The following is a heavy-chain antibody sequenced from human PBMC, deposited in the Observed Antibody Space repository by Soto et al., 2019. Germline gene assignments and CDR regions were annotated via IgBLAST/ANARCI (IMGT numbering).Heavy chain of an antibody. J-gene: IGHJ6*02. Sequence: SETLSLTCTFSCGSVISGSYYWSWIRQPPGKGLEWIGYIYYSGSTNYNPSLKSRVTISVDTSKNQFSLKLSSVTAADTAVYYCARDQGVDTAMAVEYYYYGMDVWGQGTTVTVSS. CDR1: CGSVISGSYY. CDR2: IYYSGST. D-gene: IGHD5-18*01. V-gene: IGHV4-61*01. CDR3: ARDQGVDTAMAVEYYYYGMDV.